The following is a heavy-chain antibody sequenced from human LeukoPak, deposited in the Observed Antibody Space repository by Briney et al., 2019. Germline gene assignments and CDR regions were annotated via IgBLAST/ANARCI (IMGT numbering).Heavy chain of an antibody. J-gene: IGHJ2*01. CDR3: ARDRNWNWYFDL. D-gene: IGHD1-1*01. Sequence: SETLSLTCSVSGGSISSYYWSWIRQPPGNGLEWIGYIYYSGSTNYNPSLKSRVTISVDTSKNQFSLKLSSVTAADTAVYYCARDRNWNWYFDLWGRGTLVTVAS. CDR1: GGSISSYY. V-gene: IGHV4-59*01. CDR2: IYYSGST.